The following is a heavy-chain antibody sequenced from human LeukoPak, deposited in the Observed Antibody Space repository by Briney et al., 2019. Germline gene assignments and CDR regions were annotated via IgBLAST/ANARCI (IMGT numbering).Heavy chain of an antibody. Sequence: PGGSLRLSCAASGFTFSSYSMNWVRQAPGKGLEWVSAISGSGGSTYYADSVKGRFTISRDNSKNTLYLQMNSLRAEDTAVYYCAKLYYYDSSGSPPSYWGQGTLVTVSS. J-gene: IGHJ4*02. D-gene: IGHD3-22*01. CDR1: GFTFSSYS. CDR2: ISGSGGST. CDR3: AKLYYYDSSGSPPSY. V-gene: IGHV3-23*01.